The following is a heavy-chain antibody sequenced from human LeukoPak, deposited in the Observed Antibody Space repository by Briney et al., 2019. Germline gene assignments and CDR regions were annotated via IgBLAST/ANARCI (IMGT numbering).Heavy chain of an antibody. CDR2: INWNSGNI. V-gene: IGHV3-9*01. J-gene: IGHJ5*02. CDR3: AKGGRLTTLYNWFDP. Sequence: SLRLSCVASGFTFDDYAMHWVRQAPGKGLEWVSGINWNSGNIGYADSVKGRFTISRDNAKNSLYLQMNSLRPEDTALYYCAKGGRLTTLYNWFDPWGQGTLVTVSS. D-gene: IGHD1/OR15-1a*01. CDR1: GFTFDDYA.